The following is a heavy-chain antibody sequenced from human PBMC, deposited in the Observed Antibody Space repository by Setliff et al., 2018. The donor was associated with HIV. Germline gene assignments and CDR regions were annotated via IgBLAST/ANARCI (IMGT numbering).Heavy chain of an antibody. CDR2: IFNDGRT. J-gene: IGHJ4*02. Sequence: SETLSLTCTVSGGLISSSSYYWGWIRQPPGKGLEWIGSIFNDGRTYYNPSLKSRITIPMDTSTNQFSLKLSSVTAADTAVYFCARHFPSISLFFGDPGPFDRWGQGALVTVSS. CDR1: GGLISSSSYY. V-gene: IGHV4-39*01. CDR3: ARHFPSISLFFGDPGPFDR. D-gene: IGHD3-10*01.